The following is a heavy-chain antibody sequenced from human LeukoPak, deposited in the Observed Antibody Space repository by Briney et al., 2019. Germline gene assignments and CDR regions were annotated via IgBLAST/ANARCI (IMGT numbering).Heavy chain of an antibody. CDR3: ASEYYYGSGSYTPYYYMDV. V-gene: IGHV3-66*02. J-gene: IGHJ6*03. D-gene: IGHD3-10*01. Sequence: GGSLRLSCAASGFTVSINYMSWVRQAPGKGLEWVSVIYSGGSTYYADSVKGRFTISRDNSKNTLYLQMNSLRAEDTAVYYCASEYYYGSGSYTPYYYMDVWGKGTTVTVSS. CDR2: IYSGGST. CDR1: GFTVSINY.